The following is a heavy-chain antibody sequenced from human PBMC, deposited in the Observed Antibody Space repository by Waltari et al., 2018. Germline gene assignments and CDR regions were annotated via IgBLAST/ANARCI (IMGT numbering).Heavy chain of an antibody. J-gene: IGHJ3*02. CDR3: ARARRNYYGSGNSWPEGFDI. CDR1: GGSISSSY. Sequence: QVQLQESGPGLAKPSETLSLTCPVSGGSISSSYCSCIRQPPGSGLECIGYIDYSGSTNYNPFLKSRVTISVDTSKKQFSLKLSSVTAADTAVYYCARARRNYYGSGNSWPEGFDIWGQGTMGTVSS. CDR2: IDYSGST. D-gene: IGHD3-10*01. V-gene: IGHV4-59*01.